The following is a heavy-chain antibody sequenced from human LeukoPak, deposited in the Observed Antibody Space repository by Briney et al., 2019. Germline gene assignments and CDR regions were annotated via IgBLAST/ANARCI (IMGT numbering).Heavy chain of an antibody. CDR1: GYNFTIYW. V-gene: IGHV5-51*01. J-gene: IGHJ5*02. CDR2: IYPGDSDT. Sequence: GESLKISCKGSGYNFTIYWIGWVRQMPGKGLEWMGIIYPGDSDTRYSPSFQGQVTISADKSINTAYLQWSSLKASDTAMYYCAIFDFPLGEINNNWFDPWGQGTLVTVSS. CDR3: AIFDFPLGEINNNWFDP. D-gene: IGHD3/OR15-3a*01.